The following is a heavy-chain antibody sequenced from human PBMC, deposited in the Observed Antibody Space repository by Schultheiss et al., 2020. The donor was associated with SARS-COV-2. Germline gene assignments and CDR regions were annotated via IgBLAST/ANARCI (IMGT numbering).Heavy chain of an antibody. CDR1: GGSISSGSYY. D-gene: IGHD2-15*01. Sequence: SETLSLTCTVSGGSISSGSYYWSWIRQPAGKGLEWIGRIYTSGSTNYNPSLKSRVTISVDTSKNQFSLKLSSVTAADTAVYYCARGRDCSGGSCQGDPWGQGTLVTVSS. CDR2: IYTSGST. V-gene: IGHV4-61*02. CDR3: ARGRDCSGGSCQGDP. J-gene: IGHJ5*02.